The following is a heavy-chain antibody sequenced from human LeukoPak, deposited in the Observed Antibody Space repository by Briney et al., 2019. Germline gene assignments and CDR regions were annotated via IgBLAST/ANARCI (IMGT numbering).Heavy chain of an antibody. CDR3: ARDGLSHYYYYGMDV. CDR1: GFTFSSYA. J-gene: IGHJ6*02. CDR2: ISYDGSNK. Sequence: GGSLRLSCAASGFTFSSYAMHWVRQAPGKGLEWVAVISYDGSNKYYADSVKGRFTISRDNSKNTLYLQMNSLRAEDTAVYYCARDGLSHYYYYGMDVWGQGTTVTVSS. D-gene: IGHD3-16*02. V-gene: IGHV3-30-3*01.